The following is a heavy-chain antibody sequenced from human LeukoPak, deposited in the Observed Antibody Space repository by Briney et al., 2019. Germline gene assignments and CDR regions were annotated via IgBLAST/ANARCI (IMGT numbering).Heavy chain of an antibody. CDR1: GGSLNGHY. D-gene: IGHD6-19*01. V-gene: IGHV4-34*01. Sequence: SETLSLTCAVYGGSLNGHYWSWIRQPPGKGLEWIGEGSDSGGTKFNPSLKSRVTISADTSKNQFSLKLTSVTAADTAVYYCARGPPLIAVAGTFDYWGQGTLVTVSS. CDR2: GSDSGGT. CDR3: ARGPPLIAVAGTFDY. J-gene: IGHJ4*02.